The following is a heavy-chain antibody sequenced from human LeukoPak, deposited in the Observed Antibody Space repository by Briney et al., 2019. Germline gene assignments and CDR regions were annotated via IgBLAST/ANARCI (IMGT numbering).Heavy chain of an antibody. CDR1: GGTFINYA. D-gene: IGHD2-2*01. V-gene: IGHV1-69*13. J-gene: IGHJ4*02. Sequence: SVKVSCKASGGTFINYAINWVRQAPGQGLEWMGGIIPEFGTENYAQKFQGRVTITADESTNTAYMELSRLRSEDTAVYYCARGVIVVPTAVLTLWGQGTLVIVSS. CDR2: IIPEFGTE. CDR3: ARGVIVVPTAVLTL.